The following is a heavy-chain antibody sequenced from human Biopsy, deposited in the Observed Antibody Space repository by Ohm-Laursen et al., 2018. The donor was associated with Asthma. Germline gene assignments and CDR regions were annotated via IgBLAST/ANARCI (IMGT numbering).Heavy chain of an antibody. CDR2: ISYDGSSI. CDR1: GFTLRNYA. Sequence: LRLSCPPPGFTLRNYALHGFRQAPGKGLEGVAVISYDGSSIYYADSVKGRFTISRDNSKNTLSLQMNSLTAEDTAVYYCAREGVAGTHIEDWGQGTLVTVSS. J-gene: IGHJ4*02. V-gene: IGHV3-30-3*01. CDR3: AREGVAGTHIED. D-gene: IGHD6-19*01.